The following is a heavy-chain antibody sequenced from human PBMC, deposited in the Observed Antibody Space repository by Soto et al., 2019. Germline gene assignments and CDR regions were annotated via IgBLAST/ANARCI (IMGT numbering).Heavy chain of an antibody. CDR1: GFTFSSLW. V-gene: IGHV3-7*01. J-gene: IGHJ4*02. Sequence: EVQLVESGGGLVLPGGSLRLSCAASGFTFSSLWMSWVRQAPGKGLEWVANIKPDGSDQYYVDSVKGRFTISRDNARNSLYLQMNSLRGDDTAVYYCTRAGGSYYVDFWGQGTLVTVSA. CDR3: TRAGGSYYVDF. D-gene: IGHD3-10*01. CDR2: IKPDGSDQ.